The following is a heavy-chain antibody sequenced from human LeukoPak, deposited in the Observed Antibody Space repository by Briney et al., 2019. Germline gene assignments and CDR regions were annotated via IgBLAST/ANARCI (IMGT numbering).Heavy chain of an antibody. CDR1: GFTFSSYA. V-gene: IGHV3-23*01. CDR3: ATVQFARTMSFDY. D-gene: IGHD3-10*01. CDR2: ISGSGGST. Sequence: GGSLRLSCAASGFTFSSYAMSWVRQAPGKGLEWVSAISGSGGSTYYADSVKGRFTISRDNSKNTLYLQMNSLKTEDTAVYFCATVQFARTMSFDYWGQGTLVTVSS. J-gene: IGHJ4*02.